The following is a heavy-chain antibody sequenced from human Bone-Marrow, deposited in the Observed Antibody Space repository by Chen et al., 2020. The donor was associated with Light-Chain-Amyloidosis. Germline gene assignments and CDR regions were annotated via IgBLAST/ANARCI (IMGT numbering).Heavy chain of an antibody. J-gene: IGHJ4*02. CDR3: ARGGSYYYFDY. D-gene: IGHD1-26*01. CDR2: ISRSSSHI. V-gene: IGHV3-21*01. CDR1: GFTFSSYT. Sequence: EVQLVESGGGLVKPGWSLRLSCVASGFTFSSYTMNWVRQTPGRGLEWVSSISRSSSHIYYADSMRGRFTISRDNAKNSLYLQMNNLRAEDTAVYYCARGGSYYYFDYWGQGILVTVSS.